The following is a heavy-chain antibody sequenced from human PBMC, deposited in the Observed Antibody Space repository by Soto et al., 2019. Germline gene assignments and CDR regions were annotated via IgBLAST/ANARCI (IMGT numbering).Heavy chain of an antibody. D-gene: IGHD3-22*01. Sequence: EXLKISCKSSGYXFTTYFLVWVRQMPGKGLEWMGFIYPGDSDTRYSPSFQGQVTISADNSITTAYLQWSSLKASDTAIYYCARHVPISSDYYYYGLDVWGQGTTGTVSS. J-gene: IGHJ6*02. CDR3: ARHVPISSDYYYYGLDV. V-gene: IGHV5-51*01. CDR1: GYXFTTYF. CDR2: IYPGDSDT.